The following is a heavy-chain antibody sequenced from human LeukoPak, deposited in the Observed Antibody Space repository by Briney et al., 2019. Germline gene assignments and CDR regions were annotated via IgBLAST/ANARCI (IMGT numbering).Heavy chain of an antibody. Sequence: RASLRLSCSASRFTFSNYWLHWVRQAPPKGLFWVSRVHSDGSSRNYADSVKGRFSITTGNAKNQLSSQLTSLRAEDTAVYYCASASSHRIAEGGDYWGQGTLVTVSS. V-gene: IGHV3-74*01. CDR3: ASASSHRIAEGGDY. D-gene: IGHD6-13*01. J-gene: IGHJ4*02. CDR2: VHSDGSSR. CDR1: RFTFSNYW.